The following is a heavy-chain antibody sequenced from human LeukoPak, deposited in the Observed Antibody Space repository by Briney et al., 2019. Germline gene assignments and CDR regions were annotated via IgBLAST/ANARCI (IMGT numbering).Heavy chain of an antibody. CDR1: GHSFTSYW. D-gene: IGHD4-4*01. Sequence: GESLKISCKGSGHSFTSYWIGWVRQMPGKGLEWMGIIYPGDSDTRYSPSFQGQVTISADKSISTAYLQWSSLKASDTAMYYCARREYSNYEDYYYYGMDVWGQGTTVTVSS. J-gene: IGHJ6*02. CDR2: IYPGDSDT. V-gene: IGHV5-51*01. CDR3: ARREYSNYEDYYYYGMDV.